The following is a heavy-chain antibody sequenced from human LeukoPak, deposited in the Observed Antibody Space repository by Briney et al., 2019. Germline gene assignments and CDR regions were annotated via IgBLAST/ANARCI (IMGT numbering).Heavy chain of an antibody. J-gene: IGHJ3*02. V-gene: IGHV3-66*01. CDR1: GFTVSRNY. Sequence: PGGSLRLSCAASGFTVSRNYMSWVRQAPGKGLEWVSVIYSGGRTYYADFVKGRFIISRDNSKNTLYLQMNSLRAEDTAVYYCARDQGVHCSGGSCTAFDIWGQGTMVTVSS. D-gene: IGHD2-15*01. CDR3: ARDQGVHCSGGSCTAFDI. CDR2: IYSGGRT.